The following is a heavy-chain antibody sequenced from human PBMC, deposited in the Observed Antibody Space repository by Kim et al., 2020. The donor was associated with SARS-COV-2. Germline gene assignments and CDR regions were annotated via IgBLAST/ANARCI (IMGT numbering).Heavy chain of an antibody. CDR2: ISWNSGTI. D-gene: IGHD3-10*01. Sequence: GGSLRLSCAASGFTFDDYAMHWVRQAPGKGLEWVSGISWNSGTIGYADSVKGRFTISRDNAKNSLYLQMNSLRTEDTALYYCATSKIPMFQGVLYGMDV. CDR1: GFTFDDYA. CDR3: ATSKIPMFQGVLYGMDV. J-gene: IGHJ6*01. V-gene: IGHV3-9*01.